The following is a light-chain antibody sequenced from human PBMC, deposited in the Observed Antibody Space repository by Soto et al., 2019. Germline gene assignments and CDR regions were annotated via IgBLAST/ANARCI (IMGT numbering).Light chain of an antibody. CDR2: RNN. V-gene: IGLV1-47*01. CDR1: SSDIGTNY. J-gene: IGLJ1*01. Sequence: QSVLTQPPSVSGTPGQWITISCSGNSSDIGTNYVYWYQQLPGAAPKLLIYRNNQRPSGVPDRFSGSKSGTSASLAISGLRSEDEAEYHCAGWDDSLSGFYVFGTGTKVTVL. CDR3: AGWDDSLSGFYV.